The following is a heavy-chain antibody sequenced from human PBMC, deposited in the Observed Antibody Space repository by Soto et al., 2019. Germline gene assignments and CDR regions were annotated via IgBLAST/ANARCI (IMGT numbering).Heavy chain of an antibody. CDR3: ARNIAVAGKYYYYYYGMDV. D-gene: IGHD6-19*01. CDR1: GGSISSYY. Sequence: SETLSLTCTVSGGSISSYYWSWIRQPAGKGLEWIGRIYTSGSTNYNPSLKSRVTMSVDTSKNQFSLKLSSVTAADTAVYYCARNIAVAGKYYYYYYGMDVWGQGTTVTVSS. J-gene: IGHJ6*02. CDR2: IYTSGST. V-gene: IGHV4-4*07.